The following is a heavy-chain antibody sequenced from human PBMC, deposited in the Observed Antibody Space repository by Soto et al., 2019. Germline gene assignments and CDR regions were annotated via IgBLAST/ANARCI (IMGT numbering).Heavy chain of an antibody. CDR2: IIDSGAST. CDR3: AKGRSYYYYYGVDV. V-gene: IGHV3-23*01. Sequence: VGPLRLSCAASGFTFSSCAMGLVLHYPGKGLEWVSDIIDSGASTYYADSVKGRFTISRDNSKSTLYLQMNSLRVEDTALYYCAKGRSYYYYYGVDVWGQGTTVTVSS. CDR1: GFTFSSCA. J-gene: IGHJ6*02.